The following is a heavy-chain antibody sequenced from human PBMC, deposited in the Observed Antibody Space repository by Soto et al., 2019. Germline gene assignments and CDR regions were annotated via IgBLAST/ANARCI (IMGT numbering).Heavy chain of an antibody. D-gene: IGHD2-2*01. V-gene: IGHV4-34*01. CDR1: GGSFSDYY. Sequence: QVQLQQWGAGLLKPSETLSLTCAVYGGSFSDYYWSWIRQPPGLGLEWIAEINHNGTTNYNPSLTSRVTISVDKSKNQFPLELSTVTAADTAVDYCARVAGVRVEWCFDLWGRGTLVTVSS. CDR3: ARVAGVRVEWCFDL. CDR2: INHNGTT. J-gene: IGHJ2*01.